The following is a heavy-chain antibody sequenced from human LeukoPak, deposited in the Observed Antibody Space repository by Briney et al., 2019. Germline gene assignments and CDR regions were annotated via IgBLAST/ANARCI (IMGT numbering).Heavy chain of an antibody. D-gene: IGHD3-22*01. Sequence: SETLSLTCTVSGGSINSYYWSWIRQPPGKGLEWIGYIYYSGSTYYNPSLKSRVTISVDTSKNQFSLKLSSVTAADTAVYYCARDTYDSSGDYFDYWGQGTLVTVSS. CDR2: IYYSGST. CDR3: ARDTYDSSGDYFDY. J-gene: IGHJ4*02. CDR1: GGSINSYY. V-gene: IGHV4-59*12.